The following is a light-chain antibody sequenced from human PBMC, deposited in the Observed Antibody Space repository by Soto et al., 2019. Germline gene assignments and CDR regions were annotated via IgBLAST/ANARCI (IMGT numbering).Light chain of an antibody. CDR1: SSNIGAGYD. CDR3: QSYDSSLTLRV. V-gene: IGLV1-40*01. CDR2: ANT. Sequence: QSVLTQPPSVSGAPGQRVTISCTGSSSNIGAGYDVHWYQQLPGTAPKLLIYANTNRTSGVPDRSSGSKSGTSASLAITGLQADDEADYSCQSYDSSLTLRVFGTGTKVTVL. J-gene: IGLJ1*01.